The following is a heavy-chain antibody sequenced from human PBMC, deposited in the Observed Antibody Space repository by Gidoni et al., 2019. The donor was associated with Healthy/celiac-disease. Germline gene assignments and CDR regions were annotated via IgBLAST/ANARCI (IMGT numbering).Heavy chain of an antibody. CDR2: IWYDGSNK. Sequence: QVQLVESGGGVVQPGRSLRLSCAASGFTFSSYGMHWVRQAPGKVLEWVAVIWYDGSNKYYADSVKGRVTIPRDNYKNTLYLKMNSLRAEDTAVYYCRVSGSYSFDYWGQGTLVTVSS. D-gene: IGHD3-10*01. J-gene: IGHJ4*02. CDR1: GFTFSSYG. CDR3: RVSGSYSFDY. V-gene: IGHV3-33*01.